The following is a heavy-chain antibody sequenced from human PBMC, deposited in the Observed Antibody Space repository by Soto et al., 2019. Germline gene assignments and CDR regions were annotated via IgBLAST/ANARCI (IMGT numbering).Heavy chain of an antibody. CDR3: ARLQLGGDRMLNWFDP. Sequence: QVQVVQSGPELKKPGASVKVSCKAQGDMFSKYGIGWVRQAPGHGLEWMGLINVYNGDRKVAQKFQDRVSMTTDTATDTAYMELKSLRSGDTAVYYCARLQLGGDRMLNWFDPWGQGTLVTVSS. J-gene: IGHJ5*02. CDR1: GDMFSKYG. D-gene: IGHD2-21*02. V-gene: IGHV1-18*01. CDR2: INVYNGDR.